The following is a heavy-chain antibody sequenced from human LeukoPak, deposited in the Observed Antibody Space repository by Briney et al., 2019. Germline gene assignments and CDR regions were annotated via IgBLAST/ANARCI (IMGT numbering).Heavy chain of an antibody. D-gene: IGHD3-22*01. CDR3: ARNYYDSSGYNPDYYYYYDMDV. Sequence: PGGSLRLSCAASGFTFDDYGMSWVRQAPGKGLEWVSGINWNGGSTGYADSVKGRFTISRDNAKNSLYLQMNSLRAEDTALYHCARNYYDSSGYNPDYYYYYDMDVWGKVTTVTISS. CDR1: GFTFDDYG. CDR2: INWNGGST. J-gene: IGHJ6*03. V-gene: IGHV3-20*01.